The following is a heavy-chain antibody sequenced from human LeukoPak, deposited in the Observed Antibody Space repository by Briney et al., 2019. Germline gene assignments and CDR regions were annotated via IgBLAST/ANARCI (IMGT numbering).Heavy chain of an antibody. D-gene: IGHD6-13*01. CDR1: GFTFDDYA. Sequence: GRSLRLSCAASGFTFDDYAMHWVRHAPGKGLEWASGISWNSGSIGYADSVKGRFTISRDNAKNSLYLQMNSLRAEDTALYYCAKAPLGVAAAGTNEGYFDYWGQGTLVTVSS. CDR2: ISWNSGSI. J-gene: IGHJ4*02. V-gene: IGHV3-9*01. CDR3: AKAPLGVAAAGTNEGYFDY.